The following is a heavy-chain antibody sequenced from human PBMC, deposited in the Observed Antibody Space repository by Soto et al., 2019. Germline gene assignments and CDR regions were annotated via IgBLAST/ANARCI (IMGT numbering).Heavy chain of an antibody. J-gene: IGHJ3*02. CDR2: IYPGDSDT. Sequence: GESLKISCKGSGYSFTSYWIGWVRQMPGKGLEWMGIIYPGDSDTRYSPSFQGQVTISADKSISTAYLQWSSLKASDTAMYYCASQNTAGSTGYYNDAFDIWGQGTMVTVSS. D-gene: IGHD3-9*01. CDR1: GYSFTSYW. V-gene: IGHV5-51*01. CDR3: ASQNTAGSTGYYNDAFDI.